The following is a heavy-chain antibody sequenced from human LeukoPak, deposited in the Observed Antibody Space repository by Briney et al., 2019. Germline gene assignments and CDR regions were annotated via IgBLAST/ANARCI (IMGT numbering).Heavy chain of an antibody. CDR2: INAGNGNT. J-gene: IGHJ3*02. D-gene: IGHD6-19*01. Sequence: ASVKVSCRASGYTFTGYYMHWVRQAPRQGLEWMGWINAGNGNTKYSQKFQGRVTITRDTSASTAYMELSSLRSEDTAVYYCARQQWLGFDAFDIWGQGTMVTVSS. CDR3: ARQQWLGFDAFDI. CDR1: GYTFTGYY. V-gene: IGHV1-3*01.